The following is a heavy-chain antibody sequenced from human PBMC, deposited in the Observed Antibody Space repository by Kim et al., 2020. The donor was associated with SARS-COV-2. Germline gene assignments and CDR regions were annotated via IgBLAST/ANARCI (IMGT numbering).Heavy chain of an antibody. CDR3: ANALATATYQYGMDV. Sequence: DAVKGRFTISRDNSKHTLHLQRNSLRAEDTAVYYCANALATATYQYGMDVWGQGTTVTVSS. V-gene: IGHV3-23*01. J-gene: IGHJ6*02. D-gene: IGHD2-2*01.